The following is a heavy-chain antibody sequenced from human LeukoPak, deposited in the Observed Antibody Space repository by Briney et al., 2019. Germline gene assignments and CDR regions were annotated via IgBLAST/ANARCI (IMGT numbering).Heavy chain of an antibody. CDR3: ARDIAAAGTNGPPDY. J-gene: IGHJ4*02. Sequence: GASVKVSCKASGYTFTGYYMHWVRQAPGQGLEWMGWINPNSGGTNYAQKFQGWVTMTRDTSISTAYMELSRLRSDDTAVYYCARDIAAAGTNGPPDYWGQGTLVTVSS. V-gene: IGHV1-2*04. D-gene: IGHD6-13*01. CDR2: INPNSGGT. CDR1: GYTFTGYY.